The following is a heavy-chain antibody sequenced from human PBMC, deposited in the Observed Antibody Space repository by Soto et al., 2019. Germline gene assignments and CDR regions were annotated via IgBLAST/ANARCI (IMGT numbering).Heavy chain of an antibody. CDR1: GGSISIYY. V-gene: IGHV4-59*01. Sequence: QVHLQESGPGLVKPLETLSLTCTVSGGSISIYYWNWIRQPPGKGLEWIGYVHNSGTTSYNPSLGSRVTISLDTSKNQFSLRLTSVTAADTAVYYCARRWSGTDYWGQGTLVTVSS. J-gene: IGHJ4*02. CDR2: VHNSGTT. CDR3: ARRWSGTDY. D-gene: IGHD3-10*01.